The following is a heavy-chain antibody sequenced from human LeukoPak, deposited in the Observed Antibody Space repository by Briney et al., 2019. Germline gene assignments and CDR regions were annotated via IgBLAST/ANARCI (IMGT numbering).Heavy chain of an antibody. CDR2: ISSSSSYI. J-gene: IGHJ2*01. V-gene: IGHV3-21*01. CDR3: ARAERFLEWLLSYWYFDL. Sequence: GGSLRLSCAASGFTFSSYSMNWVRQAPGKGLEWVSSISSSSSYIYYADSVKGRFTISRDNAKNSLYLQMNSLRAEDTAVYYCARAERFLEWLLSYWYFDLWGRGTPVTVSS. D-gene: IGHD3-3*01. CDR1: GFTFSSYS.